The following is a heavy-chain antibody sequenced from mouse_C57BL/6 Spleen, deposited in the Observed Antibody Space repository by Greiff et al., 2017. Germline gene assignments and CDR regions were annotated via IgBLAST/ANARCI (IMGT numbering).Heavy chain of an antibody. CDR1: GFTFSSYA. CDR2: ISDGGSYT. V-gene: IGHV5-4*01. J-gene: IGHJ4*01. Sequence: EVQGVESGGGLVKPGGSLKLSCAASGFTFSSYAMSWVRQTPEKRLEWVATISDGGSYTYYPDNVKGRFTISRDNAKNNLYLQMSHLKSEDTAMYYCARLGWPDYYAMDYWGQGTSVTVSS. CDR3: ARLGWPDYYAMDY. D-gene: IGHD2-3*01.